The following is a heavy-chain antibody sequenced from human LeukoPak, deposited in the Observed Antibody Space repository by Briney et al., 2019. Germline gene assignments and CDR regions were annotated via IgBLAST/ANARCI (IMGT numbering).Heavy chain of an antibody. CDR2: ISTSGSST. D-gene: IGHD3-16*01. CDR1: GFTFSDFY. CDR3: ARLGGWSFDY. V-gene: IGHV3-11*03. J-gene: IGHJ4*02. Sequence: GGSLRLSCAASGFTFSDFYMTWIRQAPGKGLEWVSYISTSGSSTNYADSLKGRFTISRDNAKKSLYLQMNTLRGDDTAVYHCARLGGWSFDYWGQGTLVTVSS.